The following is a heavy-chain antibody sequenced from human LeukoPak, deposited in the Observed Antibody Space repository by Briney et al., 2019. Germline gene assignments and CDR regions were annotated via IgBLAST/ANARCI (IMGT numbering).Heavy chain of an antibody. J-gene: IGHJ4*02. V-gene: IGHV1-18*01. CDR3: ARLYYDFWSGYRGSGGFDY. Sequence: ASVKVSCKASGYTFTSYGISWVRQAPGQGLEWMGWTSAYNGNTNYAQKLQGRVTMTTDTFTSTAYMELRSLRSDDTAVYYCARLYYDFWSGYRGSGGFDYWGQGTLVTVSS. CDR2: TSAYNGNT. CDR1: GYTFTSYG. D-gene: IGHD3-3*01.